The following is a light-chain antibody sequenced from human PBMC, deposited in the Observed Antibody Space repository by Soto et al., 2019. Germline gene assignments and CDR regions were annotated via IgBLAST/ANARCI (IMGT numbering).Light chain of an antibody. CDR1: QSVLHNSNNMNY. CDR3: QQYYLLPHT. V-gene: IGKV4-1*01. Sequence: DIVMTQSPDSLAVSLGERASINCKSSQSVLHNSNNMNYLAWYQQKPGQPPKLLIYWASTRESGVPDRFSGSGSGTDFTLTISSLQAEDVAVYYCQQYYLLPHTFGQGTKLEIK. J-gene: IGKJ2*01. CDR2: WAS.